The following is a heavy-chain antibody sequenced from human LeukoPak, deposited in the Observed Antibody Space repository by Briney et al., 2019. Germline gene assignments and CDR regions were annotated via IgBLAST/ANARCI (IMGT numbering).Heavy chain of an antibody. Sequence: SETLSLTCTVSGGSISSSSYYWGWIRQPPGKGLEWIGSIYYSGSTYYNPSLKSRVTISVDTSKNQFSLKLSSVTAADTAVYYCARQGPGGYYGSGSTRNWFDPWGQGTLVTVSS. D-gene: IGHD3-10*01. V-gene: IGHV4-39*01. CDR1: GGSISSSSYY. CDR3: ARQGPGGYYGSGSTRNWFDP. J-gene: IGHJ5*02. CDR2: IYYSGST.